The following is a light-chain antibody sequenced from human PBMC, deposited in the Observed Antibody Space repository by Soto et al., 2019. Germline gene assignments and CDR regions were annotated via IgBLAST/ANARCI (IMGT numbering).Light chain of an antibody. Sequence: EIVLTQSPGTLSLSPGDRATLSCRASQSINSNSLAWYQQKPGQAPRLLIYGASSRATGIPDRFSGSGSVTPFSVTISRREPEDFAVYDCQQYGVSPGGPLGPGSMVDIK. J-gene: IGKJ3*01. CDR3: QQYGVSPGGP. CDR2: GAS. V-gene: IGKV3-20*01. CDR1: QSINSNS.